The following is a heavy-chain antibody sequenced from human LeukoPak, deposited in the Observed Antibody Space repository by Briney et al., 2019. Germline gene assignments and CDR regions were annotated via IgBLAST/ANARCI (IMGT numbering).Heavy chain of an antibody. CDR2: MNPNSGNT. CDR3: ARHSDIVVVPAAIQSDWYFDL. D-gene: IGHD2-2*01. J-gene: IGHJ2*01. Sequence: GASVKVSCKASGYTFTSYDINWVRQATGQGLEWMGWMNPNSGNTGYAQKFQGRVTMTRNTSISTAYMELSSLRSEDTAVYYCARHSDIVVVPAAIQSDWYFDLWGRGTLVTVSS. V-gene: IGHV1-8*01. CDR1: GYTFTSYD.